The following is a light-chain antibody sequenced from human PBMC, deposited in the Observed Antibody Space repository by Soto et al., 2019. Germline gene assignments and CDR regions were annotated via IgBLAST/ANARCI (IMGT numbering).Light chain of an antibody. CDR1: QGISSY. CDR3: QQYYSYPLT. V-gene: IGKV1-8*01. Sequence: AIRMTQSPSSFSASTGDRVTITCRASQGISSYLVWYQQKPAKAPKLLIYAASTLQSGVPSRFSGSGSGADVTLTISCLQSEDFATYYCQQYYSYPLTFGGGTKVEIK. CDR2: AAS. J-gene: IGKJ4*01.